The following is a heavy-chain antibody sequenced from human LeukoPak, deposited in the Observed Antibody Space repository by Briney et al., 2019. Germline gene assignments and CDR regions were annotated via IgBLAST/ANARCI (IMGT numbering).Heavy chain of an antibody. J-gene: IGHJ4*02. V-gene: IGHV1-69*06. D-gene: IGHD4-17*01. CDR3: ARHGGYYGDYPWQQPYFDY. CDR2: IIPIFGTA. CDR1: GGTFSSYA. Sequence: GASVKVSCKASGGTFSSYAISWVRQAPGQGLEWMGGIIPIFGTANYAQKFQGRVTITADKSTSTAYMELSSLRSEDTAVYYCARHGGYYGDYPWQQPYFDYWGQGTLVTVSS.